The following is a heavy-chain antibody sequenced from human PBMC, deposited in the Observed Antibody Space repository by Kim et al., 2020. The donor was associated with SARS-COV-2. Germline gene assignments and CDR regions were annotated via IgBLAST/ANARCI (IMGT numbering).Heavy chain of an antibody. CDR3: ARGAGQQLVQGDAFDI. D-gene: IGHD6-13*01. Sequence: KCQGRVTITADESTSTAYMELSSLRSEDTAVYYCARGAGQQLVQGDAFDIWGQGTMVTVSS. J-gene: IGHJ3*02. V-gene: IGHV1-69*01.